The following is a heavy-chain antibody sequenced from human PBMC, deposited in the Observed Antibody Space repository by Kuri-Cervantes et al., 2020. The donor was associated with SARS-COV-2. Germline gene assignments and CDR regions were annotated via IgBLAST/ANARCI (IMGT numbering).Heavy chain of an antibody. J-gene: IGHJ6*02. D-gene: IGHD6-13*01. CDR2: IRQGGSEK. CDR1: GFTFSSYW. CDR3: ARDFGSWYVFWSYYGMDV. V-gene: IGHV3-7*01. Sequence: GESLKISCAASGFTFSSYWMSWVRQAPGKGLEWVANIRQGGSEKYYVDSVKGRFTISRDNAKNSLYLQMNSLRAEDTAVYYCARDFGSWYVFWSYYGMDVWGQGTTVTVSS.